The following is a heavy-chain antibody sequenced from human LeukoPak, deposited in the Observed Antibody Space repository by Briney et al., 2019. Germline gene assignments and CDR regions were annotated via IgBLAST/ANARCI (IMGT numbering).Heavy chain of an antibody. J-gene: IGHJ4*02. CDR1: GGSFSGYY. CDR3: ARGASSIHFDY. D-gene: IGHD3-16*01. V-gene: IGHV4-34*01. Sequence: SETLSLTCAVYGGSFSGYYWSWIRQPPGKGLEWIGEINHSGSTNYNPSLKSRVTISVDTSKNQFSLKLSSVTAADTAVYYCARGASSIHFDYWGQGTLVTVPS. CDR2: INHSGST.